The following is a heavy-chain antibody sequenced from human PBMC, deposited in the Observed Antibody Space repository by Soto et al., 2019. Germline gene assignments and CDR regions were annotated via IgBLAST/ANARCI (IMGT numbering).Heavy chain of an antibody. CDR1: GFSLSTSGVG. CDR2: IYWSGDE. CDR3: ARGLATLPVFAFDI. V-gene: IGHV2-5*01. Sequence: SGPTLVNPTQTLTLTCSFSGFSLSTSGVGVGWIRQSPGKALEWLALIYWSGDEHYRPSLRSRLSIIKDTSKNHVVLIMTDMDPVDTATYYCARGLATLPVFAFDIWGQGTMVTVSS. D-gene: IGHD6-6*01. J-gene: IGHJ3*02.